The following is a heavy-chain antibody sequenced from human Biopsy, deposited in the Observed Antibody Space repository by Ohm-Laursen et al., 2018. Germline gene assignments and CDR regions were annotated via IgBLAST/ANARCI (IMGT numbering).Heavy chain of an antibody. D-gene: IGHD6-25*01. CDR3: ARIAAAGWDDY. CDR1: GYKFTSYG. V-gene: IGHV1-18*01. J-gene: IGHJ4*02. Sequence: SVKVSCKASGYKFTSYGMSWVRQAPGQGFEWMGRISGYNGNTNYAQKFQGRITMTIDAATSTGYMDLRSLKSDDTAVYCCARIAAAGWDDYWGQGTLVTVSS. CDR2: ISGYNGNT.